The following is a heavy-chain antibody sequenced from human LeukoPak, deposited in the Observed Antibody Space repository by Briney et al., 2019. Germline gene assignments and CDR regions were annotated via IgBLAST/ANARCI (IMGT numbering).Heavy chain of an antibody. Sequence: PSETLSLTCTVSGYSISSGYYWGWIRQPPGKGLEWIGSIYHSGSTYYNPSLKSRVTISVDTSKNQFSLKLSSVTAADTAVYYCARDLYGSGMFDPWGQGTLVTVSS. CDR1: GYSISSGYY. V-gene: IGHV4-38-2*02. J-gene: IGHJ5*02. CDR3: ARDLYGSGMFDP. D-gene: IGHD3-10*01. CDR2: IYHSGST.